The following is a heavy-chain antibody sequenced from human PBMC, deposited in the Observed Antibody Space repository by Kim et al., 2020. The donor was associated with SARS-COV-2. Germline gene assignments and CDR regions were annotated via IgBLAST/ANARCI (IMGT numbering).Heavy chain of an antibody. Sequence: SETLSLTCTVSGGSISSGGYYWSWIRQHPGKGLEWIGYIYYSGSTYYNPSLKSRVTISVDTSKNQFTLKLSSVTAADTAVYYCARGEMIVGVVTYAFDIWGQGTMVTVSS. CDR3: ARGEMIVGVVTYAFDI. CDR1: GGSISSGGYY. D-gene: IGHD3-3*01. CDR2: IYYSGST. J-gene: IGHJ3*02. V-gene: IGHV4-31*03.